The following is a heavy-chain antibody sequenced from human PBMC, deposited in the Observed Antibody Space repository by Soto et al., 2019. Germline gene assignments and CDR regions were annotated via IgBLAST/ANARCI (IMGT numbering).Heavy chain of an antibody. CDR1: GFTFIGHY. J-gene: IGHJ4*02. V-gene: IGHV1-2*02. CDR3: AGSRTGALDY. CDR2: INPNSGGGT. D-gene: IGHD7-27*01. Sequence: QVQLLKSGAGVKKPGASVKLSCKASGFTFIGHYIHWVRQAPGQGLEWVGWINPNSGGGTVYAQKFQGRVTMTADTSTSIASMDLTSLRGDDTAVYYCAGSRTGALDYWGPGALVTVSS.